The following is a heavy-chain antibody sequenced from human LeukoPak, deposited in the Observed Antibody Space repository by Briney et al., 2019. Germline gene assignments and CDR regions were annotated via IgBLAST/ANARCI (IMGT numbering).Heavy chain of an antibody. J-gene: IGHJ4*02. Sequence: PSETLSLTCTVSGGSISSYHWSWIRQPPGKGLEWIGYIYYSGSTNYNPSLKSRVTISVDTSKNQFSLKLSSLTAADTAVYYCAREAYCGGDCYSGFDYWGQGTLVTVSS. CDR2: IYYSGST. CDR1: GGSISSYH. D-gene: IGHD2-21*02. CDR3: AREAYCGGDCYSGFDY. V-gene: IGHV4-59*01.